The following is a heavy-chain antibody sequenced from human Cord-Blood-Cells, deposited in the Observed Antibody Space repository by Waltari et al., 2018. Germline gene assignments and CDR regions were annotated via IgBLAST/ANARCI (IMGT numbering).Heavy chain of an antibody. V-gene: IGHV3-23*01. CDR2: ISGSGGST. CDR3: AKILWSYYFDY. Sequence: EVQLLESGGGLVQPGGSLRLSCAASGFTFRSYAMVWVRQAPGKGREWVSAISGSGGSTYYADSVKGRFTISRDNSKNTLYLQMNSLRAEDTAVYYCAKILWSYYFDYWGQGTLVTVSS. D-gene: IGHD1-26*01. CDR1: GFTFRSYA. J-gene: IGHJ4*02.